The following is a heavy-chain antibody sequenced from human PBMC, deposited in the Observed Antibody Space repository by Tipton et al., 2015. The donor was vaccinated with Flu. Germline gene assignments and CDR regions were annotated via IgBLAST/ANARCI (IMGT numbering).Heavy chain of an antibody. CDR1: GFDFRTYG. Sequence: SLRLSCSASGFDFRTYGMSWVRQAPGKGLEWVALLWYDGSKKSYAESVKGRFTISRDNSKRTLSLQMKDLRAEDTAVYYCVRSSFGELNYFDPWGQGTLVTVSS. CDR2: LWYDGSKK. J-gene: IGHJ5*02. CDR3: VRSSFGELNYFDP. V-gene: IGHV3-33*08. D-gene: IGHD3-10*01.